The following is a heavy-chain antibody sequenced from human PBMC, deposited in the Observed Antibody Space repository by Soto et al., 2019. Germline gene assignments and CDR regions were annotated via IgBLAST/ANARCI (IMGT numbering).Heavy chain of an antibody. J-gene: IGHJ4*02. V-gene: IGHV4-30-4*01. CDR3: ATTFGYNSGWYRFDY. Sequence: LSLTCTVSGGSISSGDYYWSWIRQPPGKGLEWIGYIYSSGTTYYNPSLKSRVTISVDTSKNQFSLKLTSVTAADTAVYYCATTFGYNSGWYRFDYWGQGTLVTVSS. D-gene: IGHD6-19*01. CDR1: GGSISSGDYY. CDR2: IYSSGTT.